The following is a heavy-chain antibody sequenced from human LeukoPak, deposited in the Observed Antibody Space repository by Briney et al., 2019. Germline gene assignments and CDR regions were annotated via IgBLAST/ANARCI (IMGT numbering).Heavy chain of an antibody. D-gene: IGHD2-2*01. CDR3: ARQGTYCSSTSCYVGSNYYYYYMDV. CDR2: SYYSGST. V-gene: IGHV4-59*08. CDR1: GGSISTYY. J-gene: IGHJ6*03. Sequence: PSETLSLTCTVSGGSISTYYWSWIRQPPAKGLEWIGYSYYSGSTNYNPSLKSRVTISVDTSKNQFSLKLSSVTAADTAVYYCARQGTYCSSTSCYVGSNYYYYYMDVWGKGTTVTVSS.